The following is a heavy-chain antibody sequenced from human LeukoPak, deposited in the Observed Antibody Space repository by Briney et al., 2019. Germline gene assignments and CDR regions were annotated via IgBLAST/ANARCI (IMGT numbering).Heavy chain of an antibody. J-gene: IGHJ4*02. Sequence: ASVKVSCKASGYTFTGYYMHWVRQAPGQGLEWMGGINPNSGGTNYAQKFAGRVTRTRDTSIGTAYMELSRLKSDDTAVYYCARDRTRTGYSSGWYHDYWGQGTLVTVSS. CDR1: GYTFTGYY. V-gene: IGHV1-2*02. CDR3: ARDRTRTGYSSGWYHDY. D-gene: IGHD6-19*01. CDR2: INPNSGGT.